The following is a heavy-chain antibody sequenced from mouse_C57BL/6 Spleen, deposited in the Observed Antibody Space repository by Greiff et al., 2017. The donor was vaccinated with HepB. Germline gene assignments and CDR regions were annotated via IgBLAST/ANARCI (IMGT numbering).Heavy chain of an antibody. J-gene: IGHJ1*03. Sequence: EVQLQQSVAELVRPGASVKLSCTASGFNIKNPYMHWVKQRPEQGLEWIGRIDPANGNTKYAPKFQGKATIIADTSSNTAYLQLSSLTSEDTAIYYGALGRGYFEVWGTGTTVTVSA. V-gene: IGHV14-3*01. CDR2: IDPANGNT. CDR3: ALGRGYFEV. D-gene: IGHD4-1*01. CDR1: GFNIKNPY.